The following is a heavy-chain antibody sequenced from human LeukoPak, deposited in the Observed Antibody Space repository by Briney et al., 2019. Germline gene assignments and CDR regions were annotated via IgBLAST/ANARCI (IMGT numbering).Heavy chain of an antibody. CDR2: IYYSGST. J-gene: IGHJ4*02. V-gene: IGHV4-39*01. Sequence: SETLSLTCTVSGGSISSSSYYWGWIRQPPGKGLEWIGSIYYSGSTYYNSSLKSRVTISVDASKNQFSLKLSSVTAADTAVYSCATADHSSGYYQSDYWGQGTLVTVSS. CDR1: GGSISSSSYY. CDR3: ATADHSSGYYQSDY. D-gene: IGHD3-22*01.